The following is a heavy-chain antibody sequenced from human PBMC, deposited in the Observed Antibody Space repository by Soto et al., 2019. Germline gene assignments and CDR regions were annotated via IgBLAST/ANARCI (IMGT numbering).Heavy chain of an antibody. V-gene: IGHV1-18*01. CDR1: GYTFTTDG. D-gene: IGHD2-2*01. CDR2: ISTYNGNT. Sequence: ASVKGSCKASGYTFTTDGISWVRQAPGQGLEWMGWISTYNGNTNYAQKLQGWVTMTRDTSISTAYMELSRLRSDDTAVYYCARIGYCSSTSCYGFDIWGQGTMVTVSS. CDR3: ARIGYCSSTSCYGFDI. J-gene: IGHJ3*02.